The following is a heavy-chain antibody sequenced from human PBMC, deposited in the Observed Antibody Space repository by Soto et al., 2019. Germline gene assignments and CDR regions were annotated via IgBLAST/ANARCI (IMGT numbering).Heavy chain of an antibody. CDR2: IYYSGST. CDR1: GGSISSYY. Sequence: SETLSLTCTVSGGSISSYYWSWIRQPPGKGLEWIGYIYYSGSTNSNPSLKSRVTISVDTAKNQFSLKLSSVTAADTAVYYCARDKGDYYYYYMDVWGKGTTVTVSS. V-gene: IGHV4-59*01. J-gene: IGHJ6*03. CDR3: ARDKGDYYYYYMDV.